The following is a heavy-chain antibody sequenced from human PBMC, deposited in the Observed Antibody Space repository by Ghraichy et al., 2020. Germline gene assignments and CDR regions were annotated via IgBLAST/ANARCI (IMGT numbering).Heavy chain of an antibody. J-gene: IGHJ3*02. CDR1: GGSFSGYY. Sequence: ESLNISCAVYGGSFSGYYWSWIRQPPGKGLEWIGEINHSGSTNYNPSLKSRVTISVDTSKNQFSLKLSSVTAADTAVYYCASQEQQLVTTHDAFDIWGQGTMVTVSS. D-gene: IGHD6-13*01. CDR2: INHSGST. V-gene: IGHV4-34*01. CDR3: ASQEQQLVTTHDAFDI.